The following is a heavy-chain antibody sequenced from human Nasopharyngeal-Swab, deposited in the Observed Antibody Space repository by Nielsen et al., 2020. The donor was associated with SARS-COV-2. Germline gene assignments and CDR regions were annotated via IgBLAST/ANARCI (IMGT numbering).Heavy chain of an antibody. V-gene: IGHV4-39*01. CDR3: SLPSLLLFNWFDP. CDR1: GGSISSSSYY. D-gene: IGHD3-3*01. CDR2: IYYSGST. Sequence: SETLSVTCTVSGGSISSSSYYWGWIRQPPGKGLEWIGSIYYSGSTYYNPSLKSRVTISVDTSKDQFSLKLSSVTAADTAVSSFSLPSLLLFNWFDPWGQGTLVTVSS. J-gene: IGHJ5*02.